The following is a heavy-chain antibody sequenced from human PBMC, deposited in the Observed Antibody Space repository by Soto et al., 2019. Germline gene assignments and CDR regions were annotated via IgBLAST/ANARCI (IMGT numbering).Heavy chain of an antibody. V-gene: IGHV1-8*01. J-gene: IGHJ4*02. D-gene: IGHD4-4*01. CDR2: MNPNSGNT. Sequence: QVQLVQSGAEVKKPGASVKVSCKASGYTFTDYDINWVRQATGQELEWMGWMNPNSGNTGYAQKVQGRVTMTRNTSISTAYMELSSLTSDDTAVFYCARGKAGNFADWGQGTLVTVSS. CDR1: GYTFTDYD. CDR3: ARGKAGNFAD.